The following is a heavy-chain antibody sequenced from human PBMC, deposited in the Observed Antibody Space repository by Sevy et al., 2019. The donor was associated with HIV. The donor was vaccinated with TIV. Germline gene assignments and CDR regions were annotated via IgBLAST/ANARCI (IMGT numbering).Heavy chain of an antibody. CDR2: ISSSSSTI. CDR1: GFTFSSYS. D-gene: IGHD3-22*01. J-gene: IGHJ4*02. CDR3: ARDPMGYDSSAVIDY. V-gene: IGHV3-48*02. Sequence: GGSLRLSCAASGFTFSSYSMNWVRQAPGKGLEWVSYISSSSSTIYYADSVKGRFTISRDNAKNSLYLQMNSLRDEDTAVYYSARDPMGYDSSAVIDYWGQGTLVTVSS.